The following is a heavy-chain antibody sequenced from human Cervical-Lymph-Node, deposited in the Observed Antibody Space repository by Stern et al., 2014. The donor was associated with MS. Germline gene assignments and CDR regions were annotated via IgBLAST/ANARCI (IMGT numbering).Heavy chain of an antibody. D-gene: IGHD6-13*01. Sequence: VQLEESGAGVTKPASSLSVSCPASGGSFSKFPSSWVRQAPGQGLEWMGGIFPVFGTPTYAQEFRGRVTITADVSTSTVYMELSSLRSDDTAVYYCALSSETSDRWYSLGYDLWGQGTLVTVSS. CDR2: IFPVFGTP. V-gene: IGHV1-69*01. CDR3: ALSSETSDRWYSLGYDL. J-gene: IGHJ5*02. CDR1: GGSFSKFP.